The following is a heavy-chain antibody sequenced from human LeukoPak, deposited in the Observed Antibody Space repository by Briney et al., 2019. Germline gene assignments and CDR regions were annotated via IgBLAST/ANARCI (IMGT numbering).Heavy chain of an antibody. V-gene: IGHV3-23*01. Sequence: RGSLRLSCAASGFTFSSYAMSWVRQAPGKGLEWVSAISGTGTLTYYADSVKGRFTISRDNSKNTLYLQMNSLRAEDTAVYSCAKHRVVGQWYFDLWGRGTLVTVSS. CDR1: GFTFSSYA. CDR3: AKHRVVGQWYFDL. CDR2: ISGTGTLT. J-gene: IGHJ2*01. D-gene: IGHD2-15*01.